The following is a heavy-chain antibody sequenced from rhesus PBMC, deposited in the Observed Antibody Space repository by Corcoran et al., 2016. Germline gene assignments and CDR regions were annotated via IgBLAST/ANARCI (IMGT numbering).Heavy chain of an antibody. CDR2: IDGNSAST. Sequence: QVKLQQWGEGLVKPSETLSLTCAVNGGSTSGYSCRWISQPPGKGREWIGNIDGNSASTNYNPSLKNRVNISKDTSKNQVSLKLSSVTAADTAVYYCARALNWNYYRYWGQGVLVTVSS. J-gene: IGHJ4*01. CDR1: GGSTSGYS. V-gene: IGHV4-73*01. CDR3: ARALNWNYYRY. D-gene: IGHD1-26*01.